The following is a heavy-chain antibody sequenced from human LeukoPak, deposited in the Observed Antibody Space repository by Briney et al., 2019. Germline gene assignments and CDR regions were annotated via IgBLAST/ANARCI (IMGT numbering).Heavy chain of an antibody. V-gene: IGHV4-59*11. D-gene: IGHD3-3*01. CDR2: IYYSVST. CDR1: GVSLCSHY. CDR3: ARHHPLDCGSGYYYYYYMDV. Sequence: SETLSLTCTVSGVSLCSHYLSWIRRPPGKGVGWRGYIYYSVSTNYTPSLQSRVTISLDQSKNQVSLKLGAVTAADTAVYYCARHHPLDCGSGYYYYYYMDVWGKGTTVTVSS. J-gene: IGHJ6*03.